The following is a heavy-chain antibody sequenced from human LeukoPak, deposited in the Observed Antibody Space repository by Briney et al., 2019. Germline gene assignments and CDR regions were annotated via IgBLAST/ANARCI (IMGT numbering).Heavy chain of an antibody. V-gene: IGHV3-21*01. CDR3: APSPYDSSGYYNY. Sequence: PGGSLRLSCAASGFTFSSYSMNWVRQAPGKGLEWVSSISSSSSYIYYADSVKGRFTISRDNAKNSLYLQMNSLRAEDTAVYYCAPSPYDSSGYYNYWGQGTLVTVSS. CDR2: ISSSSSYI. J-gene: IGHJ4*02. D-gene: IGHD3-22*01. CDR1: GFTFSSYS.